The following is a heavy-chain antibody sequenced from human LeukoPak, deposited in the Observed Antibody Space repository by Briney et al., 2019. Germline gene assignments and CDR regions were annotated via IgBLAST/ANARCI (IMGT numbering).Heavy chain of an antibody. CDR3: ARDIIAVAGTPFDY. V-gene: IGHV1-2*02. Sequence: ASVKVSCKASGYTFTGYYMHWVRQAPGQGLEWMGWINPNSGGTNYAQKFQGRVTMTRGTSISTAYMELSRLRSDDTAVYYCARDIIAVAGTPFDYWGQGTLVTVSS. J-gene: IGHJ4*02. CDR1: GYTFTGYY. D-gene: IGHD6-19*01. CDR2: INPNSGGT.